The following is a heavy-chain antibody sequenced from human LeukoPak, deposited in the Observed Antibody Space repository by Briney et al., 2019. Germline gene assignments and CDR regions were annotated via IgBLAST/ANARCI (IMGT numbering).Heavy chain of an antibody. D-gene: IGHD2-15*01. V-gene: IGHV3-23*01. CDR1: GSTLSHYA. J-gene: IGHJ4*02. CDR3: AKGHRYCTSGNCNSAVDY. CDR2: IGGGGGST. Sequence: GGSLRLSCSMSGSTLSHYAMSWVRQAPGKGLEWVSTIGGGGGSTDYTDSVKGRFTISRDNSKNTLYLQMNSQGAEDTAVYYCAKGHRYCTSGNCNSAVDYWGQGTLVTVSS.